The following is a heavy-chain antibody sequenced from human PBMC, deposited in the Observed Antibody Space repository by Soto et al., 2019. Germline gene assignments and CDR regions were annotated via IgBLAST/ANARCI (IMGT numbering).Heavy chain of an antibody. D-gene: IGHD3-3*01. CDR1: GFTFSNFA. Sequence: GGSLRLSCAASGFTFSNFAMNWVRQAPGKGLEWVSTINVGGTTFYPDSVKGRFTISRDNSKNTLYLQMNGLRAEDTAGYYCAKRGVYYFYYCGKGSLVTVAS. V-gene: IGHV3-23*01. CDR2: INVGGTT. CDR3: AKRGVYYFYY. J-gene: IGHJ4*02.